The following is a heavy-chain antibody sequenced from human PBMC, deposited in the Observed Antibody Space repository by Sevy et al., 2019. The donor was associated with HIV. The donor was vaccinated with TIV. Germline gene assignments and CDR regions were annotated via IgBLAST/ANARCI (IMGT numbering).Heavy chain of an antibody. J-gene: IGHJ4*02. CDR2: IKQDAGQK. CDR3: ARDDGNYYFHY. CDR1: GFTFSKYW. V-gene: IGHV3-7*01. Sequence: GGSLRLSCAASGFTFSKYWMGWVRQAPGKGLEWVANIKQDAGQKYYMDSVKGRFTISRDNANNSLYLQMNSLRAEDTAVYFCARDDGNYYFHYWGQGTLVTVSS. D-gene: IGHD1-7*01.